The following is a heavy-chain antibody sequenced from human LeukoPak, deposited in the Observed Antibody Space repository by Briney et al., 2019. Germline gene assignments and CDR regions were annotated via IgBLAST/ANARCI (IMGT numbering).Heavy chain of an antibody. D-gene: IGHD3-3*01. CDR1: GFTFSSYA. V-gene: IGHV3-23*01. CDR2: ISGSGGST. CDR3: AKDKRKSYYDFWSGYYTSWFDP. Sequence: GGSLRLSCAASGFTFSSYAMSWVRQAPGKGLEWVSAISGSGGSTYYADSVKGRFTISRDNSKNTLYLQMNSLRVEDTAVYYCAKDKRKSYYDFWSGYYTSWFDPWGQGTLVTVSS. J-gene: IGHJ5*02.